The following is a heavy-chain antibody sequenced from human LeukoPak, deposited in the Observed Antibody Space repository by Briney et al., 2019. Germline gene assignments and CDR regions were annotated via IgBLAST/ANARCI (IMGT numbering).Heavy chain of an antibody. J-gene: IGHJ3*02. Sequence: SDTLSLTCTVSGGSISIYFWSWIRQPPGKGLEWIGYVYYSGSTNYNPSLKSRVTISVDTSKKQFSLKLSSATAADTAVYYCARVLDLSKRGLDAFDIWGQGTMVSVSS. D-gene: IGHD3-16*01. CDR2: VYYSGST. CDR3: ARVLDLSKRGLDAFDI. CDR1: GGSISIYF. V-gene: IGHV4-59*07.